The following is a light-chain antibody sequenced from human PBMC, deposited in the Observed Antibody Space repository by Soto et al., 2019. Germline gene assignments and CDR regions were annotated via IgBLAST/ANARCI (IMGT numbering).Light chain of an antibody. CDR2: GAS. J-gene: IGKJ3*01. V-gene: IGKV3-20*01. CDR1: QSVSSSY. Sequence: EIVLTQSPGTLSLSPGERATLSCRASQSVSSSYLAWYQQKPGQAPRLLIYGASSRATGIPDRFSGSGSGKDFTLTISRLEPEDFAVYYCQQYGSSRRTFGPGTKVDIK. CDR3: QQYGSSRRT.